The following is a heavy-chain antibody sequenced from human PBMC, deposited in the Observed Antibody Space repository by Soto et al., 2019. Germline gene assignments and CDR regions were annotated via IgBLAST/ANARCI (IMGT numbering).Heavy chain of an antibody. V-gene: IGHV4-39*01. J-gene: IGHJ4*02. CDR2: IYYSGST. D-gene: IGHD6-6*01. Sequence: PLEPRSFAGRVSGSSIRSSIYYWGWIRQPPGEGLEWIGGIYYSGSTYYNPSLKSGVTISVDTSKNQFSLKLRSVTAADTAVYYCARGAQRAARPESWGQGTLVT. CDR3: ARGAQRAARPES. CDR1: GSSIRSSIYY.